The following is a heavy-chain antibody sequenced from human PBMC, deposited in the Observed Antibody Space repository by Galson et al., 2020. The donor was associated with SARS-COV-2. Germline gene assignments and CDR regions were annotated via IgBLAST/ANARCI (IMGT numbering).Heavy chain of an antibody. J-gene: IGHJ2*01. V-gene: IGHV4-61*02. CDR2: IYTSGST. CDR1: GGSISSGSYY. Sequence: SETLSLTCTVSGGSISSGSYYWSWIRQPAGKGLEWIGRIYTSGSTNYNPSLKSRVTISVDTSKNQFSLKLSSVTAADTAVYYCAREVLLWFGELSYFDLWGRGTLVTVSS. CDR3: AREVLLWFGELSYFDL. D-gene: IGHD3-10*01.